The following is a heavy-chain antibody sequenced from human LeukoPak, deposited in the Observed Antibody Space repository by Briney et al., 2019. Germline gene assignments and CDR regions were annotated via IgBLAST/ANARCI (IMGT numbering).Heavy chain of an antibody. CDR1: GGTFSSYA. V-gene: IGHV1-69*01. CDR3: ARDPGHYDDYPFDY. Sequence: SSVKVSCKASGGTFSSYAISWVRQAPGQGLEWMGGIIPIFGTANYAQKFQGRVTITADESTSSAYMELSSLRSEDTAVYYCARDPGHYDDYPFDYWGQGTLVTVSS. CDR2: IIPIFGTA. D-gene: IGHD4-17*01. J-gene: IGHJ4*02.